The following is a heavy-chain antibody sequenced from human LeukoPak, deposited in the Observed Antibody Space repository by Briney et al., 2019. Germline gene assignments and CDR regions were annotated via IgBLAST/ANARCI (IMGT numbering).Heavy chain of an antibody. Sequence: GGSLRLSCAAPGFTFSDYGMHWVRQAPGKGLEWVAFIRSDGYKYYADPVKGRFSVSRDNSKNTVYLQMNSLRAEDTAVYCCARDYNWGVDYWGQGTLVTVSS. CDR3: ARDYNWGVDY. D-gene: IGHD7-27*01. CDR1: GFTFSDYG. CDR2: IRSDGYK. J-gene: IGHJ4*02. V-gene: IGHV3-30*02.